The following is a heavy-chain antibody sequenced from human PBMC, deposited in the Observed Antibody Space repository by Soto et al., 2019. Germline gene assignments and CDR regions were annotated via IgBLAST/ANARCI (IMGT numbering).Heavy chain of an antibody. J-gene: IGHJ4*02. CDR1: GCSISSVGYY. CDR3: AREPVI. CDR2: IYYSGST. Sequence: SETLSLTCTVPGCSISSVGYYWTWIRQHPGKGLEWIGYIYYSGSTYYNPSLKSRVTISVDTSKNQFSLKLSSVTAADTAVYYCAREPVIWGQGTLVTVS. D-gene: IGHD3-10*01. V-gene: IGHV4-31*03.